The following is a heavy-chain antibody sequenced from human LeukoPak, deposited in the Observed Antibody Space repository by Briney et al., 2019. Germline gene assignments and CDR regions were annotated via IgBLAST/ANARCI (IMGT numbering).Heavy chain of an antibody. V-gene: IGHV3-15*01. CDR1: GFTFINAW. Sequence: GGSLTLSCAASGFTFINAWRTWVRQAPGKGLEWVGRIKSKSDGGTTDYDAPVKGRFTISRDDSKNTVYLQMNSLKTEDTAMFYCTTYTMGAFDSWGQGTLLTVPS. CDR3: TTYTMGAFDS. D-gene: IGHD3-10*01. J-gene: IGHJ4*02. CDR2: IKSKSDGGTT.